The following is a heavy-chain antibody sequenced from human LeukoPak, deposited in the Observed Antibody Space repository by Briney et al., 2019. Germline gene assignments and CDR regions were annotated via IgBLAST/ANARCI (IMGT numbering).Heavy chain of an antibody. Sequence: PSETLSLTCSVSGGSISCYYWSWIRPPAGEGLEWIGRIYTSGSTNYNPSLKSRVTMSVDTSKNQFSLKLSSVTAADTAVYYCARDSDDPGGEGSFDYWGQGTLVTVSS. V-gene: IGHV4-4*07. D-gene: IGHD3-16*01. J-gene: IGHJ4*02. CDR1: GGSISCYY. CDR3: ARDSDDPGGEGSFDY. CDR2: IYTSGST.